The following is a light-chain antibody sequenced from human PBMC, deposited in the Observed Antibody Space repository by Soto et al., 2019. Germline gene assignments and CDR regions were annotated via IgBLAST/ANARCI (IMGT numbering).Light chain of an antibody. Sequence: QSALTQPASVSGSPGQSITISCTGTSSDVGGYNYDSWYQQHPGIAPKLLIYGVTNRPSGVSTRFSGSKSGNTASLTISGLQAEDEADYHCSSYTSASTLLYLFGTGTKVTVL. CDR2: GVT. V-gene: IGLV2-14*01. CDR3: SSYTSASTLLYL. J-gene: IGLJ1*01. CDR1: SSDVGGYNY.